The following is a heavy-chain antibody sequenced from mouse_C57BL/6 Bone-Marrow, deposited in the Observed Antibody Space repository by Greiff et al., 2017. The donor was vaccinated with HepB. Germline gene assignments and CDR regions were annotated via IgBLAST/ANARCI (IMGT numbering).Heavy chain of an antibody. Sequence: QVQLQQSGPGLVAPSQSLSITCTVSGFSLTSYGVDWVRQSPGKGLEWLGVIWGVGSTNYNSALKSRLSISKDNSKSQVFLKMNSLQTDDTAMYYCASDAYYSWAFAYWGQGTLVTVSA. D-gene: IGHD2-12*01. J-gene: IGHJ3*01. V-gene: IGHV2-6*01. CDR1: GFSLTSYG. CDR2: IWGVGST. CDR3: ASDAYYSWAFAY.